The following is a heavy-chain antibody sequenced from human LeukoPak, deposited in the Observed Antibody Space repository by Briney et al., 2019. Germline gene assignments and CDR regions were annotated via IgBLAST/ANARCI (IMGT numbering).Heavy chain of an antibody. J-gene: IGHJ4*02. V-gene: IGHV4-59*12. CDR1: GGSISSYS. CDR2: IYYSGST. CDR3: ARESYGSGSYTRY. D-gene: IGHD3-10*01. Sequence: SETLSLTCTVSGGSISSYSWSWIRQPPGKGLEWIGYIYYSGSTNYNPSLKSRVTISVDTSKNQFSLKLSSVTAADTAVYYCARESYGSGSYTRYWGQGTLVTVSS.